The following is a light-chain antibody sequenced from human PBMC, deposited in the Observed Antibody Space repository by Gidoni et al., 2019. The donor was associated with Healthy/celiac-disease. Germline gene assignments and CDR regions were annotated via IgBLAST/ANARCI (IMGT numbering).Light chain of an antibody. Sequence: ESVLTQSPATLSLSPGERATLSGRASQSVSSYLDWYQQKPGQAPSLLIYDSSNRATGIPARFSGSGSVTDFTLTISSLEHEDFAVYYCPQRSNWPPEITFGGGTKVEIK. CDR1: QSVSSY. J-gene: IGKJ4*01. CDR2: DSS. CDR3: PQRSNWPPEIT. V-gene: IGKV3-11*01.